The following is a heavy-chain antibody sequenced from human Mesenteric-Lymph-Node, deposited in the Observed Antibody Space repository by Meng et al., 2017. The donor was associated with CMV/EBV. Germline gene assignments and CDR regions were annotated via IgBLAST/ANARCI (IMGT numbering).Heavy chain of an antibody. Sequence: SETLSLTCTVSGGSITSYYWSWIRQPPGKGLEWIGYVYYSGTTNYNPSLRSRVTISADTSKSQFSLKVTSVTAADTAVYYCATDESGTFDSWGQGTLVTVSS. CDR2: VYYSGTT. CDR3: ATDESGTFDS. CDR1: GGSITSYY. V-gene: IGHV4-59*12. J-gene: IGHJ4*02. D-gene: IGHD6-25*01.